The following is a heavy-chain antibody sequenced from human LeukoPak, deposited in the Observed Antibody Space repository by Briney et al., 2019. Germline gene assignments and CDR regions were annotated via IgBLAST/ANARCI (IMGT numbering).Heavy chain of an antibody. Sequence: PGGSLRLSCAASGFTFSSYAMSWVRQAPGKGLEWVSAISGSGGSTYYADSVKGRFTISRDNSKNTLYLQMNSLRAEDTAVYYCAKTLFGGSGSFYYYYGMDVWGQGTTVTVSS. CDR2: ISGSGGST. V-gene: IGHV3-23*01. CDR1: GFTFSSYA. D-gene: IGHD3-10*01. J-gene: IGHJ6*02. CDR3: AKTLFGGSGSFYYYYGMDV.